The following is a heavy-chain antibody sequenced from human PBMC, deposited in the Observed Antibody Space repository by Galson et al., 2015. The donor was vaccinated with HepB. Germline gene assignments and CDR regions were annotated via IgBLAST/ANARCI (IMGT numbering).Heavy chain of an antibody. D-gene: IGHD5-12*01. CDR2: ITYDGTNK. CDR3: VKGGGYSAIRGRGGFDS. Sequence: SLRLSCAASGFTFNSYAMHWVRQAPGKGLQWVAVITYDGTNKFYARTVKGRFTISRDNSGNTLFLHMGSLRPEDTALYYCVKGGGYSAIRGRGGFDSWGQGALVTVSS. J-gene: IGHJ4*02. CDR1: GFTFNSYA. V-gene: IGHV3-30*04.